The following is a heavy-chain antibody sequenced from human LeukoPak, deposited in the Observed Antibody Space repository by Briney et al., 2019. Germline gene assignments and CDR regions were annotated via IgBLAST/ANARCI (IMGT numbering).Heavy chain of an antibody. CDR2: IYYSGIT. Sequence: SETLSLTCTVSGGSISSSSHYWGWIRQPPGKGLEWIGSIYYSGITYYNPSLKSRVTMSVDTSKNQFSLKLSSVTAADTAVYYCARDNSRTLDYWGQGTLVTVSS. V-gene: IGHV4-39*07. CDR1: GGSISSSSHY. D-gene: IGHD4-23*01. J-gene: IGHJ4*02. CDR3: ARDNSRTLDY.